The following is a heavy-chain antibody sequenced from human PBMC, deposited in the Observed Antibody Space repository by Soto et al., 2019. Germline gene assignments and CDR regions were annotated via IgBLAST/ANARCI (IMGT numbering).Heavy chain of an antibody. CDR2: IIPILGIA. J-gene: IGHJ4*02. CDR3: ARSGYGGAGGPQGADFDY. Sequence: ASVKVSCKASGGTFSSYTISWVRQAPGQGLEWMGRIIPILGIANYAQKFQGRVTITADKSTSTAYMELSSLRSEDTAVYYCARSGYGGAGGPQGADFDYWGQGTLVTVSS. V-gene: IGHV1-69*02. CDR1: GGTFSSYT. D-gene: IGHD4-17*01.